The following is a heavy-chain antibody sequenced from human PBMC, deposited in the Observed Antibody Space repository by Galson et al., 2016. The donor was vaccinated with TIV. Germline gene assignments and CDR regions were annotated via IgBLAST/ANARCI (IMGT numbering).Heavy chain of an antibody. D-gene: IGHD3-3*01. Sequence: SLRLSCAASTIHFSSFAMHWVRQAPGRGLEWVAVISYDSVHTYYADSVKGRFTISRDNSKNTLYLQMNSLRAEDTAVYYCASPRHEGFLRFSMDVWGQGTTVTVS. V-gene: IGHV3-30*04. CDR2: ISYDSVHT. CDR3: ASPRHEGFLRFSMDV. J-gene: IGHJ6*02. CDR1: TIHFSSFA.